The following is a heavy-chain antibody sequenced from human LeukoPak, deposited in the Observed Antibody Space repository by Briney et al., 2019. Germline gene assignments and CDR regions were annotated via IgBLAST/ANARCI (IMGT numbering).Heavy chain of an antibody. D-gene: IGHD2/OR15-2a*01. CDR3: ARAVPTLDAFDI. CDR2: IYYSGST. CDR1: GGSISSYY. V-gene: IGHV4-59*01. Sequence: SETLSLTCTVSGGSISSYYWRWIRQPPGKGLEWIWYIYYSGSTNYNPSLKSRVTISVDTSKNQFSLMLSSVTAADTAVYYCARAVPTLDAFDIWGQGTMVTVSS. J-gene: IGHJ3*02.